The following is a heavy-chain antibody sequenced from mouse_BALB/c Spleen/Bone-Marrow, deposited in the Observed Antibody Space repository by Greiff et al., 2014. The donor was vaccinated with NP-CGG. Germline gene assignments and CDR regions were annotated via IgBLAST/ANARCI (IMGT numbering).Heavy chain of an antibody. Sequence: EVQLVESGGGLVKPGGSLKLSCAASGFAFSSYDMSWVRQTPEKRLEWVAYISSGGGSTYYPDTVKGRFTISRDNAKNTLYLQMSSLKSEDTAMYYYARGYYYGSSFDYWGQGTTLTVSS. V-gene: IGHV5-12-1*01. D-gene: IGHD1-1*01. CDR3: ARGYYYGSSFDY. J-gene: IGHJ2*01. CDR2: ISSGGGST. CDR1: GFAFSSYD.